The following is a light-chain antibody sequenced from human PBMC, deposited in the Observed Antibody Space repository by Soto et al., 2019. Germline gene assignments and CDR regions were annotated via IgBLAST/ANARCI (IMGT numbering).Light chain of an antibody. V-gene: IGKV3-20*01. Sequence: EIALTQSPGTLSLSPGERATLSCRASQTFSSYLAWYQQKPGQAPSLLIYRASSRSTGIPDRFSGSGSGTDFTLTISRLEPEDVAVYYCQQYGSSPPFTFGPGTKVDIK. CDR3: QQYGSSPPFT. CDR2: RAS. J-gene: IGKJ3*01. CDR1: QTFSSY.